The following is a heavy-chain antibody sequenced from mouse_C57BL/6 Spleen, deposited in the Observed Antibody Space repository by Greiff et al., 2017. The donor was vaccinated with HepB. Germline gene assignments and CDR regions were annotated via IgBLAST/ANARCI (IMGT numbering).Heavy chain of an antibody. J-gene: IGHJ1*03. Sequence: EVQLQQSGPELVKPGASVKISCKASGYTFTDYYMTWVKQSHGKSLEWIGEINPNNGGTSYNQKFKGKATLTVDKSSSTAYMELLSLTSEDSAVYYCAGWTYYGSSYWYFDVWGTGTTVTVSS. CDR2: INPNNGGT. D-gene: IGHD1-1*01. V-gene: IGHV1-26*01. CDR1: GYTFTDYY. CDR3: AGWTYYGSSYWYFDV.